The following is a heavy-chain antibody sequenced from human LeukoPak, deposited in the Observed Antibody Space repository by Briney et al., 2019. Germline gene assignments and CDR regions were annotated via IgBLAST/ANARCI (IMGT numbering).Heavy chain of an antibody. Sequence: GGSLRLSCAASGFTLSSYWMHWVRQAPGKGLEWVAIISYDGSNKYYADTVKGRFTISRDNSKNTLYLQMNSLRAEDTAVYYCATDASYGSGGTCYPHYWGQGTLVTVSS. CDR1: GFTLSSYW. D-gene: IGHD2-15*01. CDR3: ATDASYGSGGTCYPHY. V-gene: IGHV3-30*03. J-gene: IGHJ4*02. CDR2: ISYDGSNK.